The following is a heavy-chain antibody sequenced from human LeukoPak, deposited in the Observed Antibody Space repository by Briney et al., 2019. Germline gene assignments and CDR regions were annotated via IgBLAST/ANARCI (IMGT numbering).Heavy chain of an antibody. D-gene: IGHD3-22*01. V-gene: IGHV3-9*03. J-gene: IGHJ3*02. Sequence: GGSLRLSCAASGFTFDDYAMHWVRQAPGKGLEWVSGISWNSGSIGYADSVKGRFTISRDNAKNSLYLQMNSLRAEDMALYYCARGFDSSGFSSAFDIWGQGKMVTVSS. CDR1: GFTFDDYA. CDR3: ARGFDSSGFSSAFDI. CDR2: ISWNSGSI.